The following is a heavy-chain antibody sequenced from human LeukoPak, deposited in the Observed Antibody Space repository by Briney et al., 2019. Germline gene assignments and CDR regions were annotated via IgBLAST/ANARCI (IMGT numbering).Heavy chain of an antibody. CDR3: AKDYLGYRAVADYYYGMDV. J-gene: IGHJ6*02. D-gene: IGHD6-19*01. V-gene: IGHV3-30*18. CDR1: GFTFSSYG. Sequence: GGSLRLSCAASGFTFSSYGMHWVRQAPGKGLEWVAVISYDGSNKYYADSVKGRFTISRDNSKNTLCLQMNSLRAEDTAVYYCAKDYLGYRAVADYYYGMDVWGQGTTVTVSS. CDR2: ISYDGSNK.